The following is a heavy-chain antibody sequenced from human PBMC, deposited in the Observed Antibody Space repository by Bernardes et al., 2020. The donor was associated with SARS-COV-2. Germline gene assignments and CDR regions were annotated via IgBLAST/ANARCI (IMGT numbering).Heavy chain of an antibody. CDR1: SGSFSRYY. CDR2: IYYSGST. J-gene: IGHJ2*01. Sequence: SRTGTVSSGSFSRYYWRWIRPPPGKGLEWIGYIYYSGSTNYNPSLKSRVTISVDTSKNQFSLKLSSVTAADTAVYYCARVPGDITIFGVVISYFDLWGRGTLVTVSS. D-gene: IGHD3-3*01. CDR3: ARVPGDITIFGVVISYFDL. V-gene: IGHV4-59*01.